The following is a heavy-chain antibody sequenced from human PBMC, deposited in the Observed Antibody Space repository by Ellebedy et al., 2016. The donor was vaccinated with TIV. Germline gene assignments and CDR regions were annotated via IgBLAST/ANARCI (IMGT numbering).Heavy chain of an antibody. V-gene: IGHV1-69*06. CDR1: GGTFSSHG. Sequence: SVKVSCXASGGTFSSHGISWLRQAPGQGLVWMGGIIPIFGTPDYAQKFQARVTITADISTSTAYMELTSLRSEDSAVYFCASGPYWYDSRGDFGYYYLLNVWGQGTTVTVSS. J-gene: IGHJ6*02. CDR2: IIPIFGTP. CDR3: ASGPYWYDSRGDFGYYYLLNV. D-gene: IGHD3-22*01.